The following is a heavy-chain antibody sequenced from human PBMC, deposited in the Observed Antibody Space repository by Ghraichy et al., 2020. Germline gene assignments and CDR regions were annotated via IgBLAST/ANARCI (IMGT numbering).Heavy chain of an antibody. CDR2: ISGSGTTT. CDR1: GITFSSHD. Sequence: GGSLRLSCAASGITFSSHDMSWVRQAPGKGLEWVSGISGSGTTTFYADSVKGRFFISRDNSKNTVYLKINGLRAEDTALYYCAKTIGGYVDQYYYFYYMDVWGKGTTVSVSS. CDR3: AKTIGGYVDQYYYFYYMDV. V-gene: IGHV3-23*01. J-gene: IGHJ6*03. D-gene: IGHD5-12*01.